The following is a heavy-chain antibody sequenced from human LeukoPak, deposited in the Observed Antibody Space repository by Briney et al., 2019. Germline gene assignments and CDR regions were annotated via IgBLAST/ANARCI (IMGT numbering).Heavy chain of an antibody. Sequence: GSSTYYADSVKGRFTISRVNSKNTLYLQMNSLRAEDTAVYYCAKDGGCSSTTCYSPYYFDYWGQGTLVTVSS. CDR3: AKDGGCSSTTCYSPYYFDY. J-gene: IGHJ4*02. CDR2: GSST. V-gene: IGHV3-NL1*01. D-gene: IGHD2-2*01.